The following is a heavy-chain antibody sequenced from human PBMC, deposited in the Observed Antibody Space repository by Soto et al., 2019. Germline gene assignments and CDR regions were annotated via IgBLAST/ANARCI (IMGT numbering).Heavy chain of an antibody. V-gene: IGHV4-39*01. J-gene: IGHJ5*02. CDR3: ARRGGLGTYNWFDP. CDR2: IYYSGST. Sequence: SETLSLTCTVSGGSISISSYYWGCIRQPPGKGLEWIGSIYYSGSTYYNPSLKSRVTISVDTSKNQFSLKLSSVTAADTAVYYCARRGGLGTYNWFDPWGQGTLVTVSS. CDR1: GGSISISSYY. D-gene: IGHD7-27*01.